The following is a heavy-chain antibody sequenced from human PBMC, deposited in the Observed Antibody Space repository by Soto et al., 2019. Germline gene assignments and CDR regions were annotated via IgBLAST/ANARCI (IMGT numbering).Heavy chain of an antibody. CDR1: GGTFSSYA. CDR3: ARDSGFWSGYPQNYYYYYGMDV. V-gene: IGHV1-69*13. CDR2: IIPIFGTA. J-gene: IGHJ6*02. Sequence: ASVKVSCKASGGTFSSYAISWVRQAPGQGLEWMGGIIPIFGTANYAQKFQGRVTITADESTSTAYMELSSLRSEDTAVYYCARDSGFWSGYPQNYYYYYGMDVWGQGTTVTSP. D-gene: IGHD3-3*01.